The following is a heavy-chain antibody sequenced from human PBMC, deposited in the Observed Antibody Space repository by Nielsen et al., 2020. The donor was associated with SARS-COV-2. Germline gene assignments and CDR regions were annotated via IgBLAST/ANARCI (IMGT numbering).Heavy chain of an antibody. D-gene: IGHD2-21*02. CDR3: ARETAGGDWGFDY. V-gene: IGHV4-59*01. Sequence: SETLSLTCTVSGGSFSSYYWSWIRQSPGKGLEWIGYIHYSGSTNYNPSLKSRVTMSVHTSKNQFSLKLSSVTAADTAVYYCARETAGGDWGFDYWGQGTLVTVSS. CDR2: IHYSGST. J-gene: IGHJ4*02. CDR1: GGSFSSYY.